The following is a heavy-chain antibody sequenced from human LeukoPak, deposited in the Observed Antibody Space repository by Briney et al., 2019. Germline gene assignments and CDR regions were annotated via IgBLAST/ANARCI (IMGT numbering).Heavy chain of an antibody. D-gene: IGHD3-3*01. CDR3: ARDGRFLGPHYGMDV. V-gene: IGHV7-4-1*02. CDR2: INTNTGNP. J-gene: IGHJ6*02. Sequence: ASVNVSCKASGYTFTSYAMNWVRQAPGQGLEWMGWINTNTGNPTYAQGFTGRFVFSLDTSVSTAYLQISSLKAEDTAVYYCARDGRFLGPHYGMDVWGQGTTVTVS. CDR1: GYTFTSYA.